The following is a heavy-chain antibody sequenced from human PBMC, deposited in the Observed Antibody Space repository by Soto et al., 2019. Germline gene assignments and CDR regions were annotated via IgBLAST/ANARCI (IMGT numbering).Heavy chain of an antibody. CDR2: IYYSGST. D-gene: IGHD3-9*01. V-gene: IGHV4-59*01. CDR1: GGSISSYY. CDR3: AVMRYFDSLVLDY. Sequence: SETLSLTCTVSGGSISSYYWSWIRQPPGKGLEWIGYIYYSGSTNYNPSLKSRVTISVDTSKNQFSLKLSSVTAADTAVYYCAVMRYFDSLVLDYWGQGALVTVSS. J-gene: IGHJ4*02.